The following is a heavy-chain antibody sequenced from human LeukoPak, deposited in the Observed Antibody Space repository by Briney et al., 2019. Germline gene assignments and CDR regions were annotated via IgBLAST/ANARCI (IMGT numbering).Heavy chain of an antibody. CDR3: AKEGTGIHFDY. CDR2: ISYDGGNT. Sequence: GGPLRLSCAASGFTFSSNAIHWVRQAPGKGLEWVAEISYDGGNTYYADSVKGRFTISRDNSKNTLYLQMNSLRAEDTAVYYCAKEGTGIHFDYWGQGTLVTVSS. D-gene: IGHD1-1*01. CDR1: GFTFSSNA. J-gene: IGHJ4*02. V-gene: IGHV3-30-3*01.